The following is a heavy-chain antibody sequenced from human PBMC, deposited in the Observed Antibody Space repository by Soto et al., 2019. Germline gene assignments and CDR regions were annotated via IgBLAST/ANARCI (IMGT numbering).Heavy chain of an antibody. Sequence: PSETLSLTCAVYGGSFSGYYWSWIRQPPGKGLEWIGYIYYTGTTNYNPSLKSRVTISVDTSKKQFSLRLSSVTAADTAVYYCARTVAGSFDYWGQGTLVTVSS. V-gene: IGHV4-34*01. CDR1: GGSFSGYY. CDR2: IYYTGTT. J-gene: IGHJ4*02. D-gene: IGHD6-19*01. CDR3: ARTVAGSFDY.